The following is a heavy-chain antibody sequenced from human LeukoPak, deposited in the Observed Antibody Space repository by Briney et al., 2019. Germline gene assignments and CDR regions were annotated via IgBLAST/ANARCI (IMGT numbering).Heavy chain of an antibody. CDR1: GFTFSSYA. V-gene: IGHV3-23*01. D-gene: IGHD6-13*01. Sequence: GRSLRLSCAASGFTFSSYAMSWVRQAPGKGLEWVSAISGSGGSTYYADSVKGRFTISRDNSKNTLYLQMNSLRAEDTAVYYCAKDRSSSWYYFDYWGQGTLVTASS. CDR2: ISGSGGST. J-gene: IGHJ4*02. CDR3: AKDRSSSWYYFDY.